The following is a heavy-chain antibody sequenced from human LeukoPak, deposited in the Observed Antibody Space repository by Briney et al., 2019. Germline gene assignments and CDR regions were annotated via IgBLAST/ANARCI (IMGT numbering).Heavy chain of an antibody. D-gene: IGHD6-19*01. CDR2: IYYSGTS. CDR1: GGSINNSGYF. CDR3: ARAPNPYSSGWYVFDH. V-gene: IGHV4-39*07. J-gene: IGHJ4*02. Sequence: KSSEALSLTCIASGGSINNSGYFWGWIRQSPGKGLEWIGSIYYSGTSYSKPSLNSRVTISIDTSKNQFSLKLNSVTAADTAVYYCARAPNPYSSGWYVFDHWGQGTLVTVSS.